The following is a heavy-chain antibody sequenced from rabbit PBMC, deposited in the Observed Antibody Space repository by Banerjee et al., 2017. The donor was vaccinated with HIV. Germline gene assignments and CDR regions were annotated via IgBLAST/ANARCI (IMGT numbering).Heavy chain of an antibody. V-gene: IGHV1S47*01. CDR3: AIYAVYGYLSL. Sequence: QEQLKETGGGLVTLGGSLKLSCKASGIDFSSSGISWVRQAPGKGLEWIAYIYPDYDSTDYASWVNGRFTISFDNAQNTVFLQMTSLTAADTATYFCAIYAVYGYLSLWGPGTLVTVS. CDR2: IYPDYDST. D-gene: IGHD6-1*01. J-gene: IGHJ6*01. CDR1: GIDFSSSG.